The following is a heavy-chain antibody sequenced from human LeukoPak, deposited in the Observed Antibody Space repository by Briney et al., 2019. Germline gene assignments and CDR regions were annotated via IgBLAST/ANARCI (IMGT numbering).Heavy chain of an antibody. CDR1: GYSLTSYW. D-gene: IGHD4-17*01. CDR3: ARRDRLRGFDY. CDR2: IYPGDSDT. V-gene: IGHV5-51*03. Sequence: PGESLKISCKGSGYSLTSYWIGWVRPMPGKGLEWMGLIYPGDSDTRYSPSFQGQVTISADKSISSAYQQWSRLKASDTAMYYCARRDRLRGFDYWGQGTLVTVSS. J-gene: IGHJ4*02.